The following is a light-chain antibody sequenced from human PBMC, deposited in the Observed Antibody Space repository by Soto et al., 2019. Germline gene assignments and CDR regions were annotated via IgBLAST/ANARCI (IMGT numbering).Light chain of an antibody. CDR3: QEYGSSSWT. V-gene: IGKV3D-20*01. CDR1: QSVSNNY. Sequence: DIVLTQSAATLSLSQGARATLSCGASQSVSNNYLAWYQQKPGLAPRLLIYDASYRANGIPDRFSGSGSGTDFTLTISRLEPEDFVVYYCQEYGSSSWTFGQGTKVDIK. CDR2: DAS. J-gene: IGKJ1*01.